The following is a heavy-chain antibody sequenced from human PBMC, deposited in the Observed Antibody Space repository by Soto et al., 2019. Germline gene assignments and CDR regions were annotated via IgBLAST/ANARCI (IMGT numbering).Heavy chain of an antibody. CDR2: ISTNNGNT. Sequence: ASVKVSCKASGYTFTGYYMHWVRQATGQGLEWMGWISTNNGNTNYAQHLQGRVTMTTDTSTSTAYMELRSLRSDDTAVYYCARGYCSFTSCPFDFWGQGALVTVSS. J-gene: IGHJ4*02. D-gene: IGHD2-2*01. CDR3: ARGYCSFTSCPFDF. CDR1: GYTFTGYY. V-gene: IGHV1-18*04.